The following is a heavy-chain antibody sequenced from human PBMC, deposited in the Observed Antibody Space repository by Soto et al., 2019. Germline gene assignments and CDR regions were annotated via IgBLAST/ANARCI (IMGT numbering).Heavy chain of an antibody. CDR2: ISTYNGDT. CDR3: ARGGGNSVSYCEY. D-gene: IGHD2-21*02. CDR1: GYTFTSYG. Sequence: QVQLVQSGAEVKKPGASVKVSCKASGYTFTSYGISWVRQAPGQGLEWMGWISTYNGDTKYAQRLQGRVTMTTDTSTITAYMELRNLRYDDTAVYYCARGGGNSVSYCEYWGQATLVTVSS. V-gene: IGHV1-18*01. J-gene: IGHJ4*02.